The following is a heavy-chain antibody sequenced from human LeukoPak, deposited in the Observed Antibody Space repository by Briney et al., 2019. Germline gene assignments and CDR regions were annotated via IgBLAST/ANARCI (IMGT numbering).Heavy chain of an antibody. CDR1: GFTFSSYG. CDR3: ARGGLRLGPFDY. V-gene: IGHV3-33*01. D-gene: IGHD3-16*01. Sequence: PGGSLRLSCAASGFTFSSYGMHWVRQAPGKGLEWVAVIWYDGSNKYYADSVKGRFTISRDNSKNTLYLQMNSLRAEDTAVYYCARGGLRLGPFDYWGQGTLVTVSS. J-gene: IGHJ4*02. CDR2: IWYDGSNK.